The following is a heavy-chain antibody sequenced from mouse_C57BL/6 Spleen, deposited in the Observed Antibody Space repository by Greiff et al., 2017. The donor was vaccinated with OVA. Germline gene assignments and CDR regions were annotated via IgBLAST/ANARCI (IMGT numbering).Heavy chain of an antibody. CDR2: ISDGGSYT. D-gene: IGHD2-4*01. CDR3: ARDLGDYDPFAD. Sequence: EVKLMESGGGLVKPGGSLKLSCAASGFTFSSYAMSWVRQTPEKRLEWVATISDGGSYTYYPDNVKGRFTISRDNAKNNLYLQMSHLKSEDTAMYYCARDLGDYDPFADWGQGTLVTVSA. J-gene: IGHJ3*01. V-gene: IGHV5-4*01. CDR1: GFTFSSYA.